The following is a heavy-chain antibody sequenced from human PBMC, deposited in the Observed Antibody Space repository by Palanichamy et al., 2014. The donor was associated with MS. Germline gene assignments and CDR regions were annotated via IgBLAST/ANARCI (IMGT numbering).Heavy chain of an antibody. Sequence: EVQLVESGGALVKPGGSLRLSCAASGFTFSDAWLSWVRQAPGKGLEWVGRIKKKASGGTADYAAPVNGRFSISRDDSKNTLDLQMNSLKSEDTAVYYCSWLAEGYLGQGTLVTVSS. CDR1: GFTFSDAW. J-gene: IGHJ4*02. V-gene: IGHV3-15*02. CDR3: SWLAEGY. D-gene: IGHD6-19*01. CDR2: IKKKASGGTA.